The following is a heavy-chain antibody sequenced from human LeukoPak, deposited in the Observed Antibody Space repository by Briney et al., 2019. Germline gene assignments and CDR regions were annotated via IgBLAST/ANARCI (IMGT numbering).Heavy chain of an antibody. CDR2: INPSGGST. V-gene: IGHV1-46*01. J-gene: IGHJ4*02. CDR1: GYTFTSYY. CDR3: ARDRLGATIFDY. D-gene: IGHD1-26*01. Sequence: ASVKVSCKASGYTFTSYYMHWVRQAPGQGLEWMGIINPSGGSTSYAQKFQGRVTMTRDTSISTAYMELSRLRSDDTAVYYCARDRLGATIFDYWGQGTLVTVSS.